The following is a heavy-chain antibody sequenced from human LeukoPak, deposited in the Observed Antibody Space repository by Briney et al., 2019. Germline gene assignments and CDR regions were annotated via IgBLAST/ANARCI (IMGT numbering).Heavy chain of an antibody. D-gene: IGHD3-9*01. CDR2: IRYDGSNK. Sequence: GGSLRLSCAASGFTFSSYAMSWVRQAPGKGLEWVAFIRYDGSNKYYADSVKGRFTISRDNSKNTLYLQMNSLRAEDTAVYYCAKDGFGDILTGYYLWGQGTLVTVSS. CDR3: AKDGFGDILTGYYL. CDR1: GFTFSSYA. J-gene: IGHJ5*02. V-gene: IGHV3-30*02.